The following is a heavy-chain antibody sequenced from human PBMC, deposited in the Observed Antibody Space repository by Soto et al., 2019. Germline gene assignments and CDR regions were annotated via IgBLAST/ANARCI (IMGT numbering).Heavy chain of an antibody. V-gene: IGHV2-5*02. CDR1: GFSLSTSGVG. D-gene: IGHD4-17*01. CDR2: IYWDDDK. Sequence: QITLKESGPTLVKPTQTLTLTCTFSGFSLSTSGVGVGWIRQPPGKALEWLALIYWDDDKRYSPSLKSRLTITKNTSKNQVVHTMTNMDPVDTATYYCAHYGDYYYFDYWGQGTLVTVSA. CDR3: AHYGDYYYFDY. J-gene: IGHJ4*02.